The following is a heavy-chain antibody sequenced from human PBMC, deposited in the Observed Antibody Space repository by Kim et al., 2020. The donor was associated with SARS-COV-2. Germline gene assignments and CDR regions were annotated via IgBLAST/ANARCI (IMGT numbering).Heavy chain of an antibody. J-gene: IGHJ4*01. CDR3: AREYYDISTGNSGFDY. Sequence: GGSLRLSCVASGFTFRDYYMTWIRQAPGKGLEWISYISYSSSPIYYADSVKGRFTVSRDNAKNSLYLQMSSLRVEDTAVYYCAREYYDISTGNSGFDYWG. D-gene: IGHD3-9*01. V-gene: IGHV3-11*01. CDR1: GFTFRDYY. CDR2: ISYSSSPI.